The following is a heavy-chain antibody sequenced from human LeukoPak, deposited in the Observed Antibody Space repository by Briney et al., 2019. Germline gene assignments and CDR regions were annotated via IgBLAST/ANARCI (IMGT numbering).Heavy chain of an antibody. CDR1: GYSISSGYY. CDR2: IYHSGST. CDR3: ARVTGYMTEDYFDY. D-gene: IGHD6-13*01. V-gene: IGHV4-38-2*02. Sequence: SETLSLTCTVSGYSISSGYYWGWIRQPPGKGLEWIGTIYHSGSTYYNPSLKSRVTISVDTSKNQFSLRLSSVTAADTAVYYCARVTGYMTEDYFDYWGQGTLITVSS. J-gene: IGHJ4*02.